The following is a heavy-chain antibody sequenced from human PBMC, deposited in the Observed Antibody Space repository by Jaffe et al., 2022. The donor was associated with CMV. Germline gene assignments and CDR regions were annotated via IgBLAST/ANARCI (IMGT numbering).Heavy chain of an antibody. CDR2: ISYDGSNK. CDR1: GFTFSSYG. D-gene: IGHD3-22*01. J-gene: IGHJ4*02. V-gene: IGHV3-30*18. Sequence: QVQLVESGGGVVQPGRSLRLSCAASGFTFSSYGMHWVRQAPGKGLEWVAVISYDGSNKYYADSVKGRFTISRDNSKNTLYLQMNSLRAEDTAVYYCAKGSGDSSGYPYFDYWGQGTLVTVSS. CDR3: AKGSGDSSGYPYFDY.